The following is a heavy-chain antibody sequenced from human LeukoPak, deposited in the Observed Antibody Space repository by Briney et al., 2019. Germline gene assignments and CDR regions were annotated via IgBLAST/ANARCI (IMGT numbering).Heavy chain of an antibody. V-gene: IGHV3-53*01. D-gene: IGHD3-16*01. CDR3: ARDYAFDY. CDR2: IYDDGTI. J-gene: IGHJ4*02. CDR1: GFIVSSNY. Sequence: GGSLRLSCAASGFIVSSNYMSWVRLAPGKGLEWVSVIYDDGTIYYADSVKGRFTISRDNSRNTVFLQMNSLRAEDTAVYYCARDYAFDYWGQGTLVTVSS.